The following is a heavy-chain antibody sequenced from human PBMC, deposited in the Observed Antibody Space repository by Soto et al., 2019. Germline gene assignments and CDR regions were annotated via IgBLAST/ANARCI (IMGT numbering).Heavy chain of an antibody. CDR1: GYDFSSKW. CDR3: ARSVGATADYNYYGLDV. D-gene: IGHD1-26*01. V-gene: IGHV5-51*01. CDR2: INPDDSDT. Sequence: PGESLKISCEGSGYDFSSKWIAWVRQMPGKGLDWMGIINPDDSDTTYSPSFEGQVTISADRSLSAAYLQWSSLKASDTATYFCARSVGATADYNYYGLDVWGQGTTVTVSS. J-gene: IGHJ6*02.